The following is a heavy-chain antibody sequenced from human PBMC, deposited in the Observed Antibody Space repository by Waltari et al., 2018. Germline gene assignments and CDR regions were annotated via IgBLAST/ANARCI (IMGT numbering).Heavy chain of an antibody. V-gene: IGHV3-9*01. CDR1: GFSFADYA. Sequence: EVQLVESGGGLVQPGRSLRLSCAASGFSFADYAMYWVRQVPGKGLEWVSGSSWSGANIDYADSVKGRFTISRDNAKNSLYLQMNSLRSEDTAVYYCAKDRPLGRYFDFLSPTLDCWGQGTLVTVSS. CDR2: SSWSGANI. J-gene: IGHJ4*02. D-gene: IGHD3-9*01. CDR3: AKDRPLGRYFDFLSPTLDC.